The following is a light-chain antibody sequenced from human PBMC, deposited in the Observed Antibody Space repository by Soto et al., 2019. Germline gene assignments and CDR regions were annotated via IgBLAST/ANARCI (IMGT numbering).Light chain of an antibody. Sequence: QSVLTQPASVSGSPGQSITISCTGTSSDVGGYNYVSWYQQHPGKAPKLMIYAVTDRPSGVSSRFSGSKSGNTASLTISGLQAEYEADYYCSSYTSNINLFGTGTKVTV. J-gene: IGLJ1*01. CDR1: SSDVGGYNY. CDR2: AVT. V-gene: IGLV2-14*01. CDR3: SSYTSNINL.